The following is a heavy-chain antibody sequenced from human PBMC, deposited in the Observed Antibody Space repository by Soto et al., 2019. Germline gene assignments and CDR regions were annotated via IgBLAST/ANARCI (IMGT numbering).Heavy chain of an antibody. CDR3: ATYCSSTSCPTDY. Sequence: ASVKVSSKASGYTFTSYGISWVRHAPGQGLEWMGWISAYNGNTNYAQQLPGRVTMTTDTSTSTAYMELRSLRSDDTAVYYCATYCSSTSCPTDYWGQGTLVTVSS. D-gene: IGHD2-2*01. V-gene: IGHV1-18*04. CDR1: GYTFTSYG. J-gene: IGHJ4*02. CDR2: ISAYNGNT.